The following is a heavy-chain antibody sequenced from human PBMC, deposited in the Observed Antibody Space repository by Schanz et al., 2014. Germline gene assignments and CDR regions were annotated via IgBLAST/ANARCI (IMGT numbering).Heavy chain of an antibody. CDR1: GDTLSSYG. CDR3: ARGNTIFGVVILGWLDP. Sequence: QVQLVQSGAEVKKPGSSVTVSCTASGDTLSSYGISWVRQAPGQGLEWMGRIIPNLGSANYAQKFQGRVTTTADQSACTVYMEVSSLRSEDTAIYYCARGNTIFGVVILGWLDPWGQGTLVTVSS. J-gene: IGHJ5*02. D-gene: IGHD3-3*01. CDR2: IIPNLGSA. V-gene: IGHV1-69*11.